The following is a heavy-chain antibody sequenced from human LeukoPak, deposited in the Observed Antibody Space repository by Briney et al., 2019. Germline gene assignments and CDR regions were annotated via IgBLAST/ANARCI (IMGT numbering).Heavy chain of an antibody. CDR1: GYTFSTYW. Sequence: GESLKISFKGSGYTFSTYWIGWGRPMPGKGLEGVGIIYPADSDTRYSPSFQAQVTISAHKTISTAYLQWSSLKASDTAMYYCARLHGYGYVNPFDYWGQGTLVTVSS. V-gene: IGHV5-51*01. D-gene: IGHD5-18*01. CDR3: ARLHGYGYVNPFDY. CDR2: IYPADSDT. J-gene: IGHJ4*02.